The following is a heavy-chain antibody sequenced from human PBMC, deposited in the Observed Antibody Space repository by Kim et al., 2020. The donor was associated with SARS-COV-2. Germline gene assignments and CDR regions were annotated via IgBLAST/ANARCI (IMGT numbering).Heavy chain of an antibody. V-gene: IGHV1-24*01. D-gene: IGHD2-2*01. CDR1: GYTLTELS. CDR2: FDPEDGET. Sequence: ASVKVSCKVSGYTLTELSMHWVRQAPGKGLEWMGGFDPEDGETIYAQKFQGRVTMTEDTSTDTAYMELSSLRSEDTAVYYCATGSSFYRIVVVPAAPEDAFDIWGQGTMVTVSS. J-gene: IGHJ3*02. CDR3: ATGSSFYRIVVVPAAPEDAFDI.